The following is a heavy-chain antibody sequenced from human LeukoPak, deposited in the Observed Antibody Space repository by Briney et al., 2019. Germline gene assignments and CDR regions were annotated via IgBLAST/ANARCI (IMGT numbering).Heavy chain of an antibody. CDR1: GFTFSSYW. CDR3: ARGRPHGNDY. D-gene: IGHD4-23*01. Sequence: GGSLRLSCAASGFTFSSYWMNWVRQAPGKGLVWVSRIASDGSSTTYADSVKGRFSISRDNAENTLYLQMNSLRVEDTAVYYCARGRPHGNDYWGQGTLVTVSS. V-gene: IGHV3-74*01. CDR2: IASDGSST. J-gene: IGHJ4*02.